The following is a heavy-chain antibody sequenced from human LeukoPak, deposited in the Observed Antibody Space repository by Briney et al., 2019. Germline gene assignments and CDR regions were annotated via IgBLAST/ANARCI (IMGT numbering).Heavy chain of an antibody. D-gene: IGHD3-10*01. V-gene: IGHV1-2*02. Sequence: GASVKVSCKASGYTFTGYYMHWVRQAPGQGLERMGWINPNSGGTNYAQKFQGRVTMTRDTSISTAYMELSRLRSDDTAVYYCARDRSGSGSLHFDYWGQGTLVTVSS. J-gene: IGHJ4*02. CDR1: GYTFTGYY. CDR2: INPNSGGT. CDR3: ARDRSGSGSLHFDY.